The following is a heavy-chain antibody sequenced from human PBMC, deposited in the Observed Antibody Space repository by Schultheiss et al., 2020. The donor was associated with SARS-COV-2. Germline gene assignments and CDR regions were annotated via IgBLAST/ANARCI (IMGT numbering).Heavy chain of an antibody. CDR1: GFTFSSYA. CDR3: AKDPGYSGYDKPLDY. D-gene: IGHD5-12*01. V-gene: IGHV3-23*01. J-gene: IGHJ4*02. CDR2: ISGSGGST. Sequence: GGSLRLSCAASGFTFSSYAMSWVRQAPGKGLEWVSAISGSGGSTYYADSVKGRFTISRDNSKNTLYLQMNSLRAEDTAEYYCAKDPGYSGYDKPLDYWGQGTLVTVSS.